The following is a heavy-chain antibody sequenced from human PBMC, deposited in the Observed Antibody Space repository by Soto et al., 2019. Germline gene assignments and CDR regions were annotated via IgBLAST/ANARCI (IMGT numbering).Heavy chain of an antibody. V-gene: IGHV1-69*13. J-gene: IGHJ4*02. Sequence: ASVKVSCKASGGTFSSYAISWVRQAPGQGLEWMGGIIPIFGTANYAQKFQGRVTITADESTSTAYMELSSLRSEDTAVYYCASDGWHSSGYWVDYWGQGTLVTVSS. CDR2: IIPIFGTA. D-gene: IGHD3-22*01. CDR3: ASDGWHSSGYWVDY. CDR1: GGTFSSYA.